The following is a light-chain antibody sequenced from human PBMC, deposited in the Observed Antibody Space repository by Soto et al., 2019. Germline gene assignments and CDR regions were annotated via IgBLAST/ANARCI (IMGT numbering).Light chain of an antibody. CDR3: QQANSLPLT. Sequence: DIQMTQSPSSVSASVGDRVTITYRATQGISNWLAWYQQKPGQAPKLLIYAATSLQDGVPLRFSGSGSGADITLTISALQPEDFATYYCQQANSLPLTFGGGTKVEIK. J-gene: IGKJ4*01. CDR1: QGISNW. V-gene: IGKV1-12*01. CDR2: AAT.